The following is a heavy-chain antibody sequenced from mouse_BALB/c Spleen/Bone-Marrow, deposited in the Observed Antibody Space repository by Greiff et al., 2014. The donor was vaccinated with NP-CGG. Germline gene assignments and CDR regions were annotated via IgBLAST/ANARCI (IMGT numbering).Heavy chain of an antibody. Sequence: EVQLQQSGAELVKPGASVKLSCTASGLNIKDTYMHWVKQRPEQGLEWIGRIDPANGNTNYDPRFKGKATITADTSSNTAYLQLSSLTAEDTAVYYCARYGGRYYAMDYWGQGTSVTVSS. V-gene: IGHV14-3*02. CDR1: GLNIKDTY. J-gene: IGHJ4*01. D-gene: IGHD1-1*01. CDR3: ARYGGRYYAMDY. CDR2: IDPANGNT.